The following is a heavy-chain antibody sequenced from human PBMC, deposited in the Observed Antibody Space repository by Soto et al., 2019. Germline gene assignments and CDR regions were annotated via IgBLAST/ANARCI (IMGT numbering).Heavy chain of an antibody. V-gene: IGHV3-23*01. CDR2: ISGSGGST. J-gene: IGHJ4*02. CDR1: GFTFSSYA. Sequence: GGSLRLSCAASGFTFSSYAMSWVRQSPGKGLEWVSAISGSGGSTYYADSVKGRFTISRDNSKNTLYLQMNSLRAEDTAVYYCAKTSLREYSSSYFDYWGQGTLVTVSS. CDR3: AKTSLREYSSSYFDY. D-gene: IGHD6-6*01.